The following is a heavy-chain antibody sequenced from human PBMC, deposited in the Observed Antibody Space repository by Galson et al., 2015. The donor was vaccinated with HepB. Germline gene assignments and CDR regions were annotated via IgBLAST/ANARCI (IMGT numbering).Heavy chain of an antibody. V-gene: IGHV3-74*01. D-gene: IGHD3-3*01. CDR1: GFTFSSYW. Sequence: SLRLSCAASGFTFSSYWMHWVRQAPGKGLVWVSRINRDGSSTSYAASVKGRFTISRDNAKNTLYLQMNSLRAEDTAVYYCARDGVDYDFWSAPGGFDYWGQGTLVTVSS. CDR2: INRDGSST. J-gene: IGHJ4*02. CDR3: ARDGVDYDFWSAPGGFDY.